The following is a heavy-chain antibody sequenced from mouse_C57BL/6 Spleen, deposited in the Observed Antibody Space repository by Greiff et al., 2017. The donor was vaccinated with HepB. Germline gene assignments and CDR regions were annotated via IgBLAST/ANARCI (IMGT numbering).Heavy chain of an antibody. Sequence: EVKVVESGEGLVKPGGSLKLSCAASGFTFSSYAMSWVRQTPEKRLEWVAYISSGGDYIYYADTVKGRFTISRDNARNTLYLQMSSLKSEDTAMYYCTRDPDGYFDYWGQGTTLTVSS. V-gene: IGHV5-9-1*02. D-gene: IGHD2-3*01. CDR3: TRDPDGYFDY. J-gene: IGHJ2*01. CDR2: ISSGGDYI. CDR1: GFTFSSYA.